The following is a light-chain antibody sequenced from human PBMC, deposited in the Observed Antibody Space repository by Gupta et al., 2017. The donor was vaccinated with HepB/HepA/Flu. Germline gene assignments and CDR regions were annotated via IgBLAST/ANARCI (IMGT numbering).Light chain of an antibody. CDR3: PVWDSSSDHPV. J-gene: IGLJ2*01. V-gene: IGLV3-21*04. Sequence: SYVLTQTPSVSVAPGKTARITCGGNNIGSKSVHWYQQKPGQAPVLVIYYDSDRPSGIPERFSGSNSGTTATLTISRVEAGDEADYYCPVWDSSSDHPVFGGGTKLTVL. CDR1: NIGSKS. CDR2: YDS.